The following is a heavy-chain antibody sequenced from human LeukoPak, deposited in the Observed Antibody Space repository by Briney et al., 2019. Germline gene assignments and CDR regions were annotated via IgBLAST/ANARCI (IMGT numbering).Heavy chain of an antibody. D-gene: IGHD6-19*01. Sequence: ASVKVSCKASGYTFTSYDINWVRQATGQGLEWMGWMNPNSGNTDYAQKLQGRVTMTTDTSTSTAYMELRSLRSDDTAVYYCARVGVAGVDNWFDPWGQGTLVTVSS. CDR2: MNPNSGNT. V-gene: IGHV1-8*01. CDR1: GYTFTSYD. CDR3: ARVGVAGVDNWFDP. J-gene: IGHJ5*02.